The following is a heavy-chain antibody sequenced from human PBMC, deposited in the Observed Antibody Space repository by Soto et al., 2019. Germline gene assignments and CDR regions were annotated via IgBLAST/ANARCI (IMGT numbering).Heavy chain of an antibody. Sequence: GGSLRLSCAASGFTVDDYAMHWVRQAPGKGLEWVSGISWNSGSIGYADSVKGRFTISRDNAKNSLYLQMNSLRAEDTAMYYRARDLYDSLIGYYSGLDYWGQGTLVTVSS. D-gene: IGHD3-9*01. J-gene: IGHJ4*02. CDR1: GFTVDDYA. V-gene: IGHV3-9*01. CDR2: ISWNSGSI. CDR3: ARDLYDSLIGYYSGLDY.